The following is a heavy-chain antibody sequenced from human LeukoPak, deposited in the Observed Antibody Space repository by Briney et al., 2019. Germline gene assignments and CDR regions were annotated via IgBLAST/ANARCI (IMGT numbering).Heavy chain of an antibody. CDR3: ARGGAYGSGSYYYYYYGMDV. CDR1: GGSFSGYY. CDR2: VSHSGST. J-gene: IGHJ6*02. Sequence: SETLSLTCAVYGGSFSGYYWRWIRQPPGKGLEWIGEVSHSGSTNYNPSLKSRVTISVDTSKNQFSLKLSSVTAADTAVYYCARGGAYGSGSYYYYYYGMDVWGQGTTVTVSS. V-gene: IGHV4-34*01. D-gene: IGHD3-10*01.